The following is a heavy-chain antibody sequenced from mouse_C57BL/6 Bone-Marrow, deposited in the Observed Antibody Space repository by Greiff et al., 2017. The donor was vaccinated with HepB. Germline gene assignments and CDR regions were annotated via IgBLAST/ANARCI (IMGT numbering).Heavy chain of an antibody. CDR3: TVITTVVGAY. D-gene: IGHD1-1*01. Sequence: EVQLQQSGAELVRPGASVKLSCTASGFNIKDDYMHWVKQRPEQGLEWIGWIDPENGDTEYASKFQGKATITADTSSNTAYLQLSSLPSEDTAVYYCTVITTVVGAYWGQGTLVTVSA. V-gene: IGHV14-4*01. CDR2: IDPENGDT. CDR1: GFNIKDDY. J-gene: IGHJ3*01.